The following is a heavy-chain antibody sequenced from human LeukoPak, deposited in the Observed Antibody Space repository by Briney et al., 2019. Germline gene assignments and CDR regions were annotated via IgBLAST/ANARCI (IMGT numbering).Heavy chain of an antibody. D-gene: IGHD3-22*01. CDR3: ARDRVYYDSSGYYRRINWFDP. CDR2: ISYDGSNK. V-gene: IGHV3-30-3*01. Sequence: PGGSLRLSCAASGFTFGSYAMHWVRQAPGKGLEWVAVISYDGSNKYYADSVKGRFTISRDNSKNTLYLQMNSLRAEDTAVYYCARDRVYYDSSGYYRRINWFDPWGQGTLVTVSS. J-gene: IGHJ5*02. CDR1: GFTFGSYA.